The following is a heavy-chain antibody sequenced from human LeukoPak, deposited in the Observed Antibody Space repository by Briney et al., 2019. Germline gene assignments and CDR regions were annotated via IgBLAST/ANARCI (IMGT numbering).Heavy chain of an antibody. Sequence: GESLKISCTGSGCSFSTYWIGWVRQMPGKGLEWVGIIYPDDSDTRYSPSFQGQVTISADKSISTAYLQWSSLKASDTAMYYCARGGDYGDPRRPFNIWGQGTVVTVSS. J-gene: IGHJ3*02. CDR1: GCSFSTYW. CDR3: ARGGDYGDPRRPFNI. V-gene: IGHV5-51*01. D-gene: IGHD4-17*01. CDR2: IYPDDSDT.